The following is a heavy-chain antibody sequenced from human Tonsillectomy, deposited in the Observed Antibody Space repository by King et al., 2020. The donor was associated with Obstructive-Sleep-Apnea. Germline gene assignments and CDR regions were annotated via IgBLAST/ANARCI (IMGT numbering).Heavy chain of an antibody. CDR3: ARVNQAAAWSFDY. J-gene: IGHJ4*02. CDR1: GYIFATYG. CDR2: ITAYNGNT. V-gene: IGHV1-18*01. Sequence: VQLVESGGEVKKPGASVKVSCKASGYIFATYGVTWVRQAPGQGLEWMGWITAYNGNTKYAQNFQVRVTMTTDTSTSTAYMELRSLRSDDTSVYYCARVNQAAAWSFDYWGQGTLVTVSS. D-gene: IGHD6-13*01.